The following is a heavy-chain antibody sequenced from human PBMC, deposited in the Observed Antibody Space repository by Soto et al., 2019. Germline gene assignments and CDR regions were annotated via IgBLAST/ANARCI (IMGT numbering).Heavy chain of an antibody. Sequence: GGSLRLSCAASGFTFSSYAMSWVRQAPGKGLEWVSAISGSGGSTYYADSVKGRFTISRDNSKNTLYLQMNSLRAEDTDLYYCEKDQIRGGSGSYYDYWGQGTLVTVSS. CDR3: EKDQIRGGSGSYYDY. CDR2: ISGSGGST. V-gene: IGHV3-23*01. J-gene: IGHJ4*02. D-gene: IGHD3-10*01. CDR1: GFTFSSYA.